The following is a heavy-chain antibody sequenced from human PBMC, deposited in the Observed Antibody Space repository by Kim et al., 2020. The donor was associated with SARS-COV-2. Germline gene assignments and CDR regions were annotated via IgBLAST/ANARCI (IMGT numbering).Heavy chain of an antibody. CDR3: ARLVVVIPTEDYYGMYV. V-gene: IGHV1-2*06. Sequence: ASVKVSCKASGYTFTGYYMHWVRQAPGQGLEWMGRINPNSGGTNYAQKFQGRVTMTRDTSISTAYMELSRLRSDDTAVYYCARLVVVIPTEDYYGMYVWGQGTTVTVSS. D-gene: IGHD3-22*01. CDR2: INPNSGGT. CDR1: GYTFTGYY. J-gene: IGHJ6*02.